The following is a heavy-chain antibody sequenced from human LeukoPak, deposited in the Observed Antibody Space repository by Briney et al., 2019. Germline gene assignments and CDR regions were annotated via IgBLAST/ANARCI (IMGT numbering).Heavy chain of an antibody. D-gene: IGHD3-22*01. CDR2: INWNGGST. Sequence: GGSLRLSCTASGFTFGDYAMSWFRQAPGKGLEWVSGINWNGGSTGYADSVKGRFTISRDNAKNSLYLQMNSLRAEDTALYYCARSDYDSSGYYYGCFDYWGQGTLVTVSS. CDR1: GFTFGDYA. J-gene: IGHJ4*02. CDR3: ARSDYDSSGYYYGCFDY. V-gene: IGHV3-20*04.